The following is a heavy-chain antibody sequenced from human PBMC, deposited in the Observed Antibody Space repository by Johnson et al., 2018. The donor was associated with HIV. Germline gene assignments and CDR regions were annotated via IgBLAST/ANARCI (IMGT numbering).Heavy chain of an antibody. V-gene: IGHV3-53*01. D-gene: IGHD6-13*01. CDR3: ARDSSSWRPSGAFDI. CDR2: IYSGGST. CDR1: RFTASSNY. Sequence: GPLVEPRGGLIQPGGSRRLSWAASRFTASSNYMSWVRQAPGKGLEWVSVIYSGGSTYYADSVKGRFTISRDNSKNTLYLQMNSLRAEDTAVYYCARDSSSWRPSGAFDIWGQGTMVTVSS. J-gene: IGHJ3*02.